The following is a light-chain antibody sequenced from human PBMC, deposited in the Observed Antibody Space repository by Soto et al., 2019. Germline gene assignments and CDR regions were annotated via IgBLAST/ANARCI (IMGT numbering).Light chain of an antibody. CDR2: DVS. CDR1: SSDVGGYNY. J-gene: IGLJ1*01. CDR3: SSYISSSTRLYV. V-gene: IGLV2-14*01. Sequence: QSALTQPASVSGSPGQSITISCTGTSSDVGGYNYVSWYQQHPGKAPKLMIYDVSNRPSGVSNRFSGSKSGNTASLTISGLQAEDEADYYCSSYISSSTRLYVFGTGTKVTVL.